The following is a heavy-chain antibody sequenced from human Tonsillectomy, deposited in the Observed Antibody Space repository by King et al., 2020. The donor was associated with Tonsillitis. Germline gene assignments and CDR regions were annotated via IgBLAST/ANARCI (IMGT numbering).Heavy chain of an antibody. V-gene: IGHV3-9*01. CDR3: AKDMFRGSTYGYWGTFDY. J-gene: IGHJ4*02. Sequence: VQLVESGGGLVQPGRSLRLSCAASGFTFDDYAMHWVRQAPGKGLEWVSGMSWNSGSIAYADSVKGRFTISRDNAKNSLYLQMNSLRAEDTALYYCAKDMFRGSTYGYWGTFDYWGQGTLVTVSS. D-gene: IGHD5-18*01. CDR2: MSWNSGSI. CDR1: GFTFDDYA.